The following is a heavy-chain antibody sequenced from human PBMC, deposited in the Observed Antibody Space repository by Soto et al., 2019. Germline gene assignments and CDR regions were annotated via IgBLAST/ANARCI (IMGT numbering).Heavy chain of an antibody. CDR2: ISWNSGSI. CDR3: AKDKLAARSAFDI. V-gene: IGHV3-9*01. CDR1: GFTFDDYA. J-gene: IGHJ3*02. Sequence: VQLVESGGGLVQPGRSLRLSCAASGFTFDDYAMHWVRQAPGKGLEWVSGISWNSGSIGYADSVKGRFTISRDNAKNSLYLQMNSLRAEDTALYYCAKDKLAARSAFDIWGQGTMVTVSS. D-gene: IGHD6-6*01.